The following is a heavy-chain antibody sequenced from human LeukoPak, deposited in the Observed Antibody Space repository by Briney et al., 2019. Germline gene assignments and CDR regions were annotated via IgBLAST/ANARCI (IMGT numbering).Heavy chain of an antibody. CDR2: ISYDGSNK. D-gene: IGHD2-8*01. CDR3: ARADIVPRATFGRSFDY. J-gene: IGHJ4*02. Sequence: GGPLRLSCAVSGFTFSSYEMNWVRQAPGKGLEWVAFISYDGSNKYYADSVKGRFTISRDNSKNTLYLQMNSLRAEDMAVYYCARADIVPRATFGRSFDYWGQGTLVTVSS. CDR1: GFTFSSYE. V-gene: IGHV3-30*04.